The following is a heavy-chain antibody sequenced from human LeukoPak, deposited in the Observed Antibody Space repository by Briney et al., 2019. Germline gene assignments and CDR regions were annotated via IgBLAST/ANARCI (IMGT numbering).Heavy chain of an antibody. V-gene: IGHV1-18*01. CDR2: INCYNGNT. J-gene: IGHJ4*02. D-gene: IGHD1-26*01. Sequence: ASVKVSCKASGYSFSYFGVNWVRQAPGQGLEWMGWINCYNGNTNYAQKAEGRLTLTTDTATSSVYMELRNLRSDDTAVYYCARDLSLYSGSFIDYWGQGTLVTVSS. CDR3: ARDLSLYSGSFIDY. CDR1: GYSFSYFG.